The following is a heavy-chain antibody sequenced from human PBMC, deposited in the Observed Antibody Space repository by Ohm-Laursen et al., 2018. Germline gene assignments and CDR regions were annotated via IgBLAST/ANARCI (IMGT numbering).Heavy chain of an antibody. V-gene: IGHV3-9*01. CDR2: ISWNSGSI. CDR1: GFTFDDYA. Sequence: LRLSCAASGFTFDDYAMHWVRQAPGKGLEWVSGISWNSGSIGYADSVKGRFTISRDNAKNSLYLQMNSLRAEDTALYYCAKGRGYSYGYSVDYWGQGTLVTVSS. J-gene: IGHJ4*02. CDR3: AKGRGYSYGYSVDY. D-gene: IGHD5-18*01.